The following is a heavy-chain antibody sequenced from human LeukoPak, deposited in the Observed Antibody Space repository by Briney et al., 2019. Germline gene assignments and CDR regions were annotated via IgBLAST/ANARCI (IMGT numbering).Heavy chain of an antibody. Sequence: GKSLRLSCAASGFTFRSYGMHWVRQAPGKGLEWVAVIWYDGSNKYYADSVKGRFTISRDNSGNTLYLQMNSLRAEEATWYYCASDGIAVDRGIGYFDYWGQGTLVTVSS. CDR3: ASDGIAVDRGIGYFDY. CDR2: IWYDGSNK. J-gene: IGHJ4*02. CDR1: GFTFRSYG. D-gene: IGHD6-13*01. V-gene: IGHV3-33*01.